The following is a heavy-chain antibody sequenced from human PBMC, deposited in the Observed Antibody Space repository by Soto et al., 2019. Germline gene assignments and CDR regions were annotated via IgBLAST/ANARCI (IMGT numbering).Heavy chain of an antibody. CDR1: VFTFSGSA. J-gene: IGHJ5*02. CDR2: IRSKANSYAT. CDR3: TRQGSSSWYDWFDP. Sequence: ESGGGLVQPGGSLKLSCAASVFTFSGSAMHWVRQASGKGLEWVGRIRSKANSYATAYAASVKGRFTISRDDSKNTAYLQMNSLKTEDTAVYYCTRQGSSSWYDWFDPWGQGTLVTVSS. V-gene: IGHV3-73*01. D-gene: IGHD6-13*01.